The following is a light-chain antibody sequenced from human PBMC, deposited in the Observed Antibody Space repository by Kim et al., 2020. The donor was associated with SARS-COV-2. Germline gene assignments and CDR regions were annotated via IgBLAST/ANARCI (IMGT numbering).Light chain of an antibody. CDR3: QNYDSYPIT. CDR1: QSIRNW. V-gene: IGKV1-5*01. J-gene: IGKJ5*01. CDR2: DAS. Sequence: LFASAGDVGPVTCRARQSIRNWLAWIQKKPGKAPKSLIYDASIVESGVPARFSGRGSGTEFTLTISSRQPDDFATYYCQNYDSYPITFGQGTRLEIK.